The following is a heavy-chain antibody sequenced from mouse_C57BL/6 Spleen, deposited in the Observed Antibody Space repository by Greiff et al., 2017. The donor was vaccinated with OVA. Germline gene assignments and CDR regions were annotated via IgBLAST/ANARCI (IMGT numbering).Heavy chain of an antibody. J-gene: IGHJ3*01. CDR3: AISTGTTAWFAY. D-gene: IGHD4-1*02. CDR2: INPNYGTT. V-gene: IGHV1-39*01. CDR1: GYSFTDYN. Sequence: VQLKESGPELVKPGASVKISCKASGYSFTDYNMNWVKQSNGKSLEWIGVINPNYGTTSYNQKFKGKATLTVDQSSSTAYMQLNSLTSEDSAVYYCAISTGTTAWFAYWGQGTLVTVSA.